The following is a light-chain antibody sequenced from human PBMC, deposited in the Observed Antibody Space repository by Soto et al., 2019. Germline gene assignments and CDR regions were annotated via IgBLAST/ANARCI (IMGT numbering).Light chain of an antibody. Sequence: DIVLTQSPVTLSLSPGERATLSCRASQSVSSSYLAWYQQKPGQAPRLLIYGASSRATGIPDRFSGSGSGTDFTLTISRLGPEDFAVYYCQQFGSSPRTFGHGTKVDIK. CDR1: QSVSSSY. CDR2: GAS. CDR3: QQFGSSPRT. V-gene: IGKV3-20*01. J-gene: IGKJ1*01.